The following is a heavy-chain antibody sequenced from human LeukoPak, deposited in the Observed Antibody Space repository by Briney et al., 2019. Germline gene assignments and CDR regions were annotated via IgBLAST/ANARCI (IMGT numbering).Heavy chain of an antibody. CDR1: GYTFTDYY. V-gene: IGHV1-2*02. CDR3: ARVPGPYTTSRFDY. CDR2: IDPNSGGT. D-gene: IGHD6-13*01. Sequence: VASVKVSCKTSGYTFTDYYLHWVRQAPGQGLEWMGRIDPNSGGTNYAQKFQVRVTVTRDTSISTVYMELSGLRSDDTAVYYCARVPGPYTTSRFDYWAREPWSPSPQ. J-gene: IGHJ4*02.